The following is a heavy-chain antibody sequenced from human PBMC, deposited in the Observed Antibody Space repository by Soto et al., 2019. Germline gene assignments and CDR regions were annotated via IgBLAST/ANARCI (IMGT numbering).Heavy chain of an antibody. CDR3: ARDGGGLVMSVYGMDV. CDR1: GYTFTGYY. D-gene: IGHD2-21*01. V-gene: IGHV1-2*04. Sequence: QVQLVQSGAEVKKPGASVKVSCKASGYTFTGYYMHWVRQAPGQGLEWMGWINPNSGGTNYAQKFQGWVTMTRDPSISTAYMELSRLRSDDTAVYYCARDGGGLVMSVYGMDVWGQGTTVTVSS. J-gene: IGHJ6*02. CDR2: INPNSGGT.